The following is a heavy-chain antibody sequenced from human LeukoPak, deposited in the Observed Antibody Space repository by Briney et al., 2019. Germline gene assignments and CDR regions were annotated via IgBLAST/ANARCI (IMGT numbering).Heavy chain of an antibody. V-gene: IGHV3-11*06. CDR3: ARQYSSGWCDY. CDR2: IGSSTIYA. J-gene: IGHJ4*02. CDR1: GSTFSDYY. Sequence: GGSLRLSCAASGSTFSDYYMTWIRQAPGKGLEWVSYIGSSTIYANYADSVKGRFTISRDNAKNSVYLQMNSLRAEDTAVYYCARQYSSGWCDYWGQGTLVTVSS. D-gene: IGHD6-19*01.